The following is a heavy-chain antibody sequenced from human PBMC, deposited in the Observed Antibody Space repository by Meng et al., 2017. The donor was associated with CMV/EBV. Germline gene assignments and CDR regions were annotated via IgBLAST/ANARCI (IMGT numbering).Heavy chain of an antibody. D-gene: IGHD2-2*01. CDR3: ARGRYCSSTSCPRGYFDL. CDR1: SFSGYY. Sequence: SFSGYYWSWIRQPPGKGLEWSGEINHSGSTNYNPSLKSRVTISVDTSKNQFSLKLSSVTAADTAVYYCARGRYCSSTSCPRGYFDLWGRGTLVTVSS. J-gene: IGHJ2*01. V-gene: IGHV4-34*01. CDR2: INHSGST.